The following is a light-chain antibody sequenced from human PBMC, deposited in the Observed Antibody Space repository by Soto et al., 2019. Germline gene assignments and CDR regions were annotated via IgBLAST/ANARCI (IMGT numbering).Light chain of an antibody. Sequence: QSALTQPASVSGSPGQSISISCTGPSSDVGDYISVSWFQHHPGKAPKLMIYEVSNRPSGVSNRFSGSKSANTASLTISGLQAEDEADYYCQSYDTSLGGLGWVFGGGTKLTVL. J-gene: IGLJ3*02. CDR2: EVS. V-gene: IGLV2-14*01. CDR1: SSDVGDYIS. CDR3: QSYDTSLGGLGWV.